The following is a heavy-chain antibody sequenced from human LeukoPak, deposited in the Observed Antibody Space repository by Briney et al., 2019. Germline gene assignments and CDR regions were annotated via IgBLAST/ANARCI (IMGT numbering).Heavy chain of an antibody. CDR1: GGSISSNNW. D-gene: IGHD2-2*01. CDR2: VHLSGRT. Sequence: SGTLSLTCGGSGGSISSNNWWTWLHPPPGEGLECLGEVHLSGRTNYNPSLESRVTTSVGMTANHIPLKLITVTAADAAVYYCAREGYPYRPLDYSGQGTLVTVSS. CDR3: AREGYPYRPLDY. V-gene: IGHV4-4*02. J-gene: IGHJ4*02.